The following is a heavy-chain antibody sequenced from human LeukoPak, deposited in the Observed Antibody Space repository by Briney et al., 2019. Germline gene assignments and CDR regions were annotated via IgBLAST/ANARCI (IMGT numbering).Heavy chain of an antibody. CDR3: ARGYSGSHPHFDY. V-gene: IGHV3-21*01. D-gene: IGHD1-26*01. CDR1: GFTFSSYS. J-gene: IGHJ4*02. CDR2: ISSSSSYI. Sequence: GGSLRLSCAASGFTFSSYSVNWVRQAPGKGLEWVSSISSSSSYIYYADSVKGRFTISRDNAKNSLYLQMNSLRAEATAMYYCARGYSGSHPHFDYWGQGTLVTVSS.